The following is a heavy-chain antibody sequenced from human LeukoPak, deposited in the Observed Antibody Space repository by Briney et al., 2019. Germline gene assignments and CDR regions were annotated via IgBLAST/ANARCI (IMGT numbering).Heavy chain of an antibody. V-gene: IGHV1-18*01. CDR1: GYTFTSYG. J-gene: IGHJ4*02. D-gene: IGHD6-19*01. CDR2: ISAYNGNT. Sequence: ASVKVSCKASGYTFTSYGISWVRQAPGQGLEWMGWISAYNGNTNYAQKLQGRVTMTTDTSASTAYMELRSLRSDDTAVYYCARGIAVAGTKFLDYWGQGTLVTVSS. CDR3: ARGIAVAGTKFLDY.